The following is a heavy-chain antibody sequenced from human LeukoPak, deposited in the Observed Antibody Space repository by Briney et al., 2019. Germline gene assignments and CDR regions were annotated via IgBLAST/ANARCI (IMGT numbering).Heavy chain of an antibody. J-gene: IGHJ6*02. CDR1: GGTFSSYA. D-gene: IGHD6-19*01. CDR3: ARDGYSSGWYKSYGMDV. CDR2: IIPIFGTA. Sequence: SVKVSCKASGGTFSSYAISWVRQAPGQGLEWMGGIIPIFGTANYAQKFQGRVTITADESTSTAYMELSSLRSEDTAVYYCARDGYSSGWYKSYGMDVWGQGTTVTVSS. V-gene: IGHV1-69*01.